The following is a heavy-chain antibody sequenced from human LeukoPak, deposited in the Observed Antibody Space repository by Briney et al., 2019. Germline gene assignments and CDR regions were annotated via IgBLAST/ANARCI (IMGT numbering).Heavy chain of an antibody. Sequence: GGSLRLSCVASGFGFSNYGMNWVRQAPGKGLEWVADIRYDGSVRHYVDSVKGRFTISRDNSKNTLYLEMGSLTTEDTAVYYCATPLSASSTDYRGQGTLVTVSS. V-gene: IGHV3-30*02. CDR2: IRYDGSVR. D-gene: IGHD6-6*01. CDR3: ATPLSASSTDY. CDR1: GFGFSNYG. J-gene: IGHJ4*02.